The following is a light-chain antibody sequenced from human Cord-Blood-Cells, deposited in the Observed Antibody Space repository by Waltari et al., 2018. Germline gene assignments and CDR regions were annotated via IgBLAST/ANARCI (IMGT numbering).Light chain of an antibody. CDR2: EVS. V-gene: IGLV2-8*01. J-gene: IGLJ3*02. CDR3: SSYAGSNNWV. CDR1: SSDVGGYNY. Sequence: QSALTQPASVSGSPGQSITISCTGTSSDVGGYNYVSWYQQHPGKAPKLMIYEVSKRPSGVPDRSSGSKSGNTASLTVSGLQAEDEADYYCSSYAGSNNWVFGGGTKLTVL.